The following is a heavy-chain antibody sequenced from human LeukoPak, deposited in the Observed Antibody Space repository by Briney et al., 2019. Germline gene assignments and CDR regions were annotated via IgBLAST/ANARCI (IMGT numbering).Heavy chain of an antibody. CDR1: GGSISSYY. CDR3: ARGLGNDAFDI. J-gene: IGHJ3*02. V-gene: IGHV4-34*01. D-gene: IGHD7-27*01. CDR2: INHSGST. Sequence: SETLSLTCTVSGGSISSYYWSWIRQPPGKGLEWIGEINHSGSTKYNPSLKSRVTISVDTSKNQFSLKLSSVTAADTAVYYCARGLGNDAFDIWGQGTMVTVSS.